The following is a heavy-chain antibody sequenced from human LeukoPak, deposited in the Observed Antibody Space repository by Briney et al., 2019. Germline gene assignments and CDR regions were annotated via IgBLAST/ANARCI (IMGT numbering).Heavy chain of an antibody. D-gene: IGHD3-10*01. J-gene: IGHJ4*02. CDR2: ISSSSSYI. V-gene: IGHV3-21*01. CDR3: ARDGREYYGSGSYYTLDY. CDR1: GFTFSNAW. Sequence: GGSLRLSCAASGFTFSNAWMSWVRQAPGKGLEWVSSISSSSSYIYYADSVKGRFTISRDNAKNSLYLQMNSLRAEDTAVYYCARDGREYYGSGSYYTLDYWGQGTLVTVSS.